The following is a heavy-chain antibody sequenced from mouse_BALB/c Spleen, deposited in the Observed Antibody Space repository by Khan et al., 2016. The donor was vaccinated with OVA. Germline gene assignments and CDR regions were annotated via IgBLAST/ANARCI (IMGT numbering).Heavy chain of an antibody. J-gene: IGHJ1*01. V-gene: IGHV9-3-1*01. CDR1: GYSFTNYG. CDR2: INTYTGEP. Sequence: QIQLVQSGPEVRKPGETVKISCKASGYSFTNYGLTWVRQAPGKGLKWMGWINTYTGEPTYADDFKGRFAFTLETSASTAYLQINNLKNEDTATYFCASSGYWYFDVWGAGTTVTVSA. CDR3: ASSGYWYFDV. D-gene: IGHD1-3*01.